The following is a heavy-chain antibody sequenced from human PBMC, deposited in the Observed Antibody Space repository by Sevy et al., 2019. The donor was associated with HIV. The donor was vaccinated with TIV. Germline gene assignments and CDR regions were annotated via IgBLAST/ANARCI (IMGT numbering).Heavy chain of an antibody. CDR2: IWYDGSNK. CDR1: GFTFSSYG. Sequence: GGSLRLSCAASGFTFSSYGMHWVRQAPGKGLEWVAVIWYDGSNKYYADSVKGRFTISRDNSKNTLYLQMNSLRAEDTAVYYCARGYGDYRIVAFDIWGQGTMVTVSS. CDR3: ARGYGDYRIVAFDI. J-gene: IGHJ3*02. D-gene: IGHD4-17*01. V-gene: IGHV3-33*01.